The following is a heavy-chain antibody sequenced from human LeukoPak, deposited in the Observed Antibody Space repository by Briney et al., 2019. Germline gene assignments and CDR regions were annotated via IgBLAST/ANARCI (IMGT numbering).Heavy chain of an antibody. CDR3: ARRAGAYSHPYDY. Sequence: GGSLRLSCTVSGFTVSSNSMSWVRQAPGKGLEWVSFIYSDNTHYSDSVKGRFTISRDNSKNTLHLQMNSLRAGDTAVYYCARRAGAYSHPYDYWGQGTLVTVSS. CDR1: GFTVSSNS. V-gene: IGHV3-53*01. J-gene: IGHJ4*02. D-gene: IGHD4/OR15-4a*01. CDR2: IYSDNT.